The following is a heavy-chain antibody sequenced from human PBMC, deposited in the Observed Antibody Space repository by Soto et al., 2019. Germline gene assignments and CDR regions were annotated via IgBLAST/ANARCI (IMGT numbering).Heavy chain of an antibody. D-gene: IGHD6-13*01. CDR3: ARGAAAGVDYGMDL. CDR1: GGSISTYY. J-gene: IGHJ6*02. V-gene: IGHV4-4*07. Sequence: SETLSPTCTFPGGSISTYYWSWIRQPAGKGLEWIGRVYTSGGTNYNPSLKSRVTMSRDTSKKQFFLSLSSVTAADTAVYYCARGAAAGVDYGMDLWGQGTTVTVSS. CDR2: VYTSGGT.